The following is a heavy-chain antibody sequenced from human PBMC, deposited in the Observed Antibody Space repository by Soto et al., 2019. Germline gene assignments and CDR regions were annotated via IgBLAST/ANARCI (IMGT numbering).Heavy chain of an antibody. Sequence: PSETLSLPCTVSGGSISSGDYYWSWIRQPPGKGLERIGYIYYSGSTYYNPSLKSRVTISVDTSKNQFSLKLSSVTAADTDVYYCARDGNDFLGPGWFGPLGQGTRVTVSS. CDR3: ARDGNDFLGPGWFGP. D-gene: IGHD3-3*01. V-gene: IGHV4-30-4*01. J-gene: IGHJ5*02. CDR1: GGSISSGDYY. CDR2: IYYSGST.